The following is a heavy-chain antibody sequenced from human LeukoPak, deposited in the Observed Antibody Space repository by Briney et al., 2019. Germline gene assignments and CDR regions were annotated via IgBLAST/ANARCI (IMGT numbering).Heavy chain of an antibody. D-gene: IGHD6-6*01. V-gene: IGHV3-64*01. J-gene: IGHJ4*02. CDR2: ITSDGGGT. CDR1: GFTFSGYP. CDR3: ARLLSSGSTRRIYEY. Sequence: GRSLRLSCAASGFTFSGYPMHWVRQAPGKGLEYVSAITSDGGGTYYASSVRGRFTISRDNSMNTLYLQMGGLRDEDMAVYYCARLLSSGSTRRIYEYWGQGTLVTVSS.